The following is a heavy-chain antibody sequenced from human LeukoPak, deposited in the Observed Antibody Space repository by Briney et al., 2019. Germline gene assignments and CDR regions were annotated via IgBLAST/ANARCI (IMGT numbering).Heavy chain of an antibody. D-gene: IGHD6-19*01. V-gene: IGHV4-61*01. CDR2: IYYTGST. CDR3: ARRGASVAGQYYYYGMDV. Sequence: SETLSLTCTVSGGSVSSGSFYWSWIRQPPGKGLEWIGYIYYTGSTNYNPSLRSRVTISLDTSKNEFSLKLSSVAAADTAVYYCARRGASVAGQYYYYGMDVWGQGTTVTVSS. CDR1: GGSVSSGSFY. J-gene: IGHJ6*02.